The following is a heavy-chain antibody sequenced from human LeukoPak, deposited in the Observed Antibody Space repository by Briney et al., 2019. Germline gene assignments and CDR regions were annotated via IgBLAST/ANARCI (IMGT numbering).Heavy chain of an antibody. J-gene: IGHJ6*03. Sequence: SETLSLTCTVSGYSISSGYYWGWIRQPPGKGLEWIGSIYHSGSTYYNPSLKSRVTISVDTSKNQFSLKLSSVTAADTAVYYCARERYSSSSKPDKNYYYYYMDVWGKGTTVTVSS. CDR3: ARERYSSSSKPDKNYYYYYMDV. D-gene: IGHD6-13*01. V-gene: IGHV4-38-2*02. CDR1: GYSISSGYY. CDR2: IYHSGST.